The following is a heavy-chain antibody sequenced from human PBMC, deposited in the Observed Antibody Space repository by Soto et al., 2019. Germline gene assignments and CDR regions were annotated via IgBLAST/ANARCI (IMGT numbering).Heavy chain of an antibody. Sequence: QVQLQESGPGLVKPSETLSLTCTVSGGSISSYYWSWIRQPPGKGLEWIGYIYYSGSTNYNPSLKSRVTISLDTSKNQFSLKLSSVTAADTAVYYCARGSGVRGVNPWGQGTLVTVSS. J-gene: IGHJ5*02. V-gene: IGHV4-59*01. CDR1: GGSISSYY. CDR3: ARGSGVRGVNP. D-gene: IGHD3-10*01. CDR2: IYYSGST.